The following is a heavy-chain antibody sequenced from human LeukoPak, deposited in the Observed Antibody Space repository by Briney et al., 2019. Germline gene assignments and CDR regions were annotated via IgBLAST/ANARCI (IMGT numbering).Heavy chain of an antibody. D-gene: IGHD1-26*01. V-gene: IGHV3-23*01. CDR1: GFTFSSYA. CDR2: LTGSGGST. Sequence: GGSLRLSCAASGFTFSSYAMNWVRQAPGKGLEWVSTLTGSGGSTYYADSVKGRFTISRDNSKNTLYLQMNSLRAEDTAVCYCARVETGSSYWGQGTLVTVSS. J-gene: IGHJ4*02. CDR3: ARVETGSSY.